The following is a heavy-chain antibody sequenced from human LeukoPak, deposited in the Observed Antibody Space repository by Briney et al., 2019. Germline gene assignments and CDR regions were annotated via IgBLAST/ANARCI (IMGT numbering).Heavy chain of an antibody. CDR3: AKEEYGYSGCDFHDAFDI. CDR1: GFTFSSYA. V-gene: IGHV3-23*01. Sequence: GGSLRLSCAASGFTFSSYAMSWVRQAPGKGLEWVSAISGSGGSTYYADSVKGRFTISRDNSKNTLYLQMNSLRAEDTAVYYCAKEEYGYSGCDFHDAFDIWGQGTMVTVSS. J-gene: IGHJ3*02. CDR2: ISGSGGST. D-gene: IGHD5-12*01.